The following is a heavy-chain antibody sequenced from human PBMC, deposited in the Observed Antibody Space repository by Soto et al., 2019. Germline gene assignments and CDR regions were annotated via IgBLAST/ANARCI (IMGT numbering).Heavy chain of an antibody. V-gene: IGHV3-23*01. Sequence: PGGSLRLSCAASGFTFSSYAMSWVRQAPGKGLEWVSAISGSGGSTYYADSVKGRFTISRDNSKKTLYLQMNSLRAEDTAVYYCAKNIGSSGRVNDYWGQGTLVTVSS. CDR2: ISGSGGST. CDR1: GFTFSSYA. D-gene: IGHD6-6*01. J-gene: IGHJ4*02. CDR3: AKNIGSSGRVNDY.